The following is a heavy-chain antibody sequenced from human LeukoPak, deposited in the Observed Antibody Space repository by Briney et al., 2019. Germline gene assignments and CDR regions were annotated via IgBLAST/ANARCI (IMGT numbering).Heavy chain of an antibody. CDR3: AREAEPDSSSSFDY. CDR1: GGSISSGGYS. D-gene: IGHD6-6*01. V-gene: IGHV4-30-2*01. Sequence: TTSETLSLTCAVSGGSISSGGYSWSWIRQPPGKGLEWIGEINHSGSTNYNPSLKSRVTISVDTSKNQFSLKLSSVTAADTAVYYCAREAEPDSSSSFDYWGQGTLVTVSS. CDR2: INHSGST. J-gene: IGHJ4*02.